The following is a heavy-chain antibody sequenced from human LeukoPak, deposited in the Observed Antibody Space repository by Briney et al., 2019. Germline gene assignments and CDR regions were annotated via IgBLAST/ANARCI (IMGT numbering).Heavy chain of an antibody. CDR1: GFTVGRNY. V-gene: IGHV3-66*01. CDR2: IYSGGST. D-gene: IGHD6-13*01. Sequence: GGSLCLSGAASGFTVGRNYMSCVRQAPGKGLEWVSVIYSGGSTYADSVKGRFTISRDNSKNTLYLQMNSLRAEDTPVYYYAGENNSNWFIFDYWGQGTLVTVSS. J-gene: IGHJ4*02. CDR3: AGENNSNWFIFDY.